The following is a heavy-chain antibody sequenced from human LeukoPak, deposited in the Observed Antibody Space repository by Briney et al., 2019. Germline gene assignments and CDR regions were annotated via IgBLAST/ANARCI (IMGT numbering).Heavy chain of an antibody. D-gene: IGHD5-24*01. Sequence: ASVKVSCKASGYTFTSYYMHWVRPAPGQGLEWVGIINPSGGSTGYAQKFQGRVTMTRDMSTSTVYMELSSLRSEDTAVYYCASQMATISPYYYMDVWGKGTTVTVSS. V-gene: IGHV1-46*01. J-gene: IGHJ6*03. CDR1: GYTFTSYY. CDR2: INPSGGST. CDR3: ASQMATISPYYYMDV.